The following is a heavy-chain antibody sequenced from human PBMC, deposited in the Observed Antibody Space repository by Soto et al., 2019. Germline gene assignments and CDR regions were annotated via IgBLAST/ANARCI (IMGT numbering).Heavy chain of an antibody. D-gene: IGHD2-15*01. Sequence: GGSLRLSCAASGFTFSSYAMTWVRQAPGKGLEWVSSISFSDGGTYYADSVKGRLTISRDNSKNTLFLQMNSLRVEDTAVYYCVKDDRILGRRYFDLWGRGALVTVSS. CDR2: ISFSDGGT. V-gene: IGHV3-23*01. CDR1: GFTFSSYA. CDR3: VKDDRILGRRYFDL. J-gene: IGHJ2*01.